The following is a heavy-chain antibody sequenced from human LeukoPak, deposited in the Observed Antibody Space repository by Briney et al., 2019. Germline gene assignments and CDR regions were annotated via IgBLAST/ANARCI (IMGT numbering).Heavy chain of an antibody. CDR2: MNPNSGNT. J-gene: IGHJ5*02. CDR3: ARASVPFSSSGNWFDP. D-gene: IGHD6-6*01. CDR1: GYTFTSYD. V-gene: IGHV1-8*01. Sequence: ASVKVSCKASGYTFTSYDINWVRQATGQGLEWMGWMNPNSGNTGYAQKFQGRVTMTRNTSISTAYKELSSLRSEDTAVYYCARASVPFSSSGNWFDPWGQGTLVTVSS.